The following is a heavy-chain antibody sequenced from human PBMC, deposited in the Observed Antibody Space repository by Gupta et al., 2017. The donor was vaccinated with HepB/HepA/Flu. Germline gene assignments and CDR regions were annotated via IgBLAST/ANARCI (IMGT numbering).Heavy chain of an antibody. CDR2: IYYSGST. V-gene: IGHV4-39*01. J-gene: IGHJ5*02. CDR3: ARLVAYQLLSAYNWFDP. CDR1: GGSISSSSYY. Sequence: QLQLQESGPGLVKPSETLSLTCTVSGGSISSSSYYWGWIRQPPGKGLEWIGSIYYSGSTYYNPSLKSRVTISVYTSKNQFSLKLSSVTSADTAVYYCARLVAYQLLSAYNWFDPWGQGTLVTVSS. D-gene: IGHD2-2*01.